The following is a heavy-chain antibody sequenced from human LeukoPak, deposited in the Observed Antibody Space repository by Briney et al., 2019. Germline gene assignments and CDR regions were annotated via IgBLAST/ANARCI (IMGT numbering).Heavy chain of an antibody. J-gene: IGHJ3*02. V-gene: IGHV3-23*01. CDR2: ISGSGGST. Sequence: PGGSLRLSCAASGFTFSSYAMSWVRQAPGKGLEWVSAISGSGGSTYYADSVKGRFTISRDNSKNTLYLQMNSLRAEDTAVYYCAKDLGISYYYDSSGYPRSAFDIWGQGTMVTVSS. CDR1: GFTFSSYA. CDR3: AKDLGISYYYDSSGYPRSAFDI. D-gene: IGHD3-22*01.